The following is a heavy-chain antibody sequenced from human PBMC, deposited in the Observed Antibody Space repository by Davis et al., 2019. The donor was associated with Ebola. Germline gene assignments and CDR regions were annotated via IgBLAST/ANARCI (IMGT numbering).Heavy chain of an antibody. CDR2: IYYSGST. Sequence: MPSETLSLTCTVSGGSISNYYWGWIRQPPGKGLEWIGYIYYSGSTKYNPSLKSRVMMSVDTSKNQFSLRLNSVTAADTAVYHCARVGRYTYNGMDVWGLGTTVTVSS. V-gene: IGHV4-59*01. D-gene: IGHD2-2*02. J-gene: IGHJ6*02. CDR1: GGSISNYY. CDR3: ARVGRYTYNGMDV.